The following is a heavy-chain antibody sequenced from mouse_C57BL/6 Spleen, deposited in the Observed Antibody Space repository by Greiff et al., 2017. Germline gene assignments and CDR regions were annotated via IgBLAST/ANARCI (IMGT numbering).Heavy chain of an antibody. V-gene: IGHV5-9-1*02. CDR3: TRASTVVSDFDY. J-gene: IGHJ2*01. CDR1: GFTFSSYA. Sequence: EVMLVESGEGLVKPGGSLKLSCAASGFTFSSYAMSWVRQTPETRLEWVAYISSGGDYIYYADTVKGRFTISRDNARNTLYLQMSSLKSEDTAMYYCTRASTVVSDFDYWGQGTTLTVSS. CDR2: ISSGGDYI. D-gene: IGHD1-1*01.